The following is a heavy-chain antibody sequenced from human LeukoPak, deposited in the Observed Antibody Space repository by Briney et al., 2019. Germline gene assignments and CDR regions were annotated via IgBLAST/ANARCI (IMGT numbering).Heavy chain of an antibody. CDR1: GGSLSDYY. Sequence: SETLSLTCAVYGGSLSDYYWSSIRQLPGKGLEWIGEINHSGSTNYNPSLKSRVTISVDTSKNQFSLKLSSLTAADAAIYYCARAYNGYDYPWGQGTLVTVSS. J-gene: IGHJ5*02. V-gene: IGHV4-34*01. CDR3: ARAYNGYDYP. D-gene: IGHD5-12*01. CDR2: INHSGST.